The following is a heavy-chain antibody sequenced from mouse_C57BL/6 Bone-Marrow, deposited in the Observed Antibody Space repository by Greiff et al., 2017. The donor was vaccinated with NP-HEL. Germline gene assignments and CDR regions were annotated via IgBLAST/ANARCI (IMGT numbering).Heavy chain of an antibody. V-gene: IGHV1-55*01. Sequence: QVQLQQSGAELVKPGASVKLSCKASGYTFTSYWITWVKQRPGQGLEWIGDIYPGSGSTNYNEKFKSKATLTVDTSSSTAYMQLSSLTTENSAVYYCAIYYVISWYVDVWGTGTPGTVSS. D-gene: IGHD2-1*01. J-gene: IGHJ1*03. CDR2: IYPGSGST. CDR1: GYTFTSYW. CDR3: AIYYVISWYVDV.